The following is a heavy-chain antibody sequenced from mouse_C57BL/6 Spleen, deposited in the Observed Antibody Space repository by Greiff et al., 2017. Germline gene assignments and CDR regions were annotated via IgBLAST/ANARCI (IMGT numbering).Heavy chain of an antibody. J-gene: IGHJ1*03. V-gene: IGHV1-64*01. CDR3: ARRDYYGSSYDLWYFDV. D-gene: IGHD1-1*01. Sequence: QVQLQQPGAELVKPGASVQLSCKASGYTFTSYWMHWVKQRPGQGLEWIGMIHPNSGSTNYNEKFKSKATLTVDKSSSTAYMQLSSLTSEDSAVYYWARRDYYGSSYDLWYFDVWGTGTTVTVSS. CDR2: IHPNSGST. CDR1: GYTFTSYW.